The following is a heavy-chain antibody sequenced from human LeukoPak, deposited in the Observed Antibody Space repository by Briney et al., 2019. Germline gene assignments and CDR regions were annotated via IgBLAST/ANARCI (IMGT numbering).Heavy chain of an antibody. CDR1: GYTFTGYY. CDR3: ARGKDPLTYWFDP. J-gene: IGHJ5*02. V-gene: IGHV1-2*04. D-gene: IGHD2-15*01. CDR2: INPNSGGT. Sequence: ASVKVSCKASGYTFTGYYMHWVRQAPGQGLEWMGWINPNSGGTNYAQKFQGWVTMTRDTSISTAYMELSRLRSDDTAVYYCARGKDPLTYWFDPWGQGTLVTASS.